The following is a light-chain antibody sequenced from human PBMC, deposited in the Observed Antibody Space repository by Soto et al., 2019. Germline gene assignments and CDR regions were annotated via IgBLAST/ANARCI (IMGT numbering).Light chain of an antibody. V-gene: IGKV3-15*01. Sequence: EIMMTQSPATLCVSRGERSTLXYKASQSVKSSLAWYQQKPGQAPRLLIYGASTRATGIPARFSGSGPGTEFTLAISSLQSEDSAVYYCQHYNHWLWTFGQGTKVDIK. J-gene: IGKJ1*01. CDR2: GAS. CDR1: QSVKSS. CDR3: QHYNHWLWT.